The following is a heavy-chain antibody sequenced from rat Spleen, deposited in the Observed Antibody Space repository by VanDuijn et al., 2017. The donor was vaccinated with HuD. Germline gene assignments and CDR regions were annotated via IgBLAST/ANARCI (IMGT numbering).Heavy chain of an antibody. D-gene: IGHD2-5*01. CDR2: INSAGST. CDR1: GYSITSSHR. V-gene: IGHV3-3*01. Sequence: EVQLQESGPGLVKPSQSLSLTCSVTGYSITSSHRWNWIRKFPGNKLEWMGYINSAGSTSYNPSLKSRISITRDTSKNQFFLQVNSVTTEDTATYYCARGLVLTWGQGVMATVSS. CDR3: ARGLVLT. J-gene: IGHJ2*01.